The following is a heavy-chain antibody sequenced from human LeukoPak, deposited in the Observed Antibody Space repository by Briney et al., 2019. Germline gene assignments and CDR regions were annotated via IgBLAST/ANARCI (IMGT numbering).Heavy chain of an antibody. D-gene: IGHD3-3*01. CDR2: MNPNSGNT. Sequence: GASVKVSCKASGYTFTSYDINWVRQATGQGLEWMGWMNPNSGNTGYAQKFQGRVTMTRNTSISTAYMELSSLGSEDTAVYYCARGARMYDFWSGYYSVRPHFDYWGQGTLVTVSS. J-gene: IGHJ4*02. CDR1: GYTFTSYD. CDR3: ARGARMYDFWSGYYSVRPHFDY. V-gene: IGHV1-8*01.